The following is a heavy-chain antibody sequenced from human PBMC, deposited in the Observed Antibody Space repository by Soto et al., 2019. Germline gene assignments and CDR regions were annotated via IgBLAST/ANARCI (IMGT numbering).Heavy chain of an antibody. CDR1: GYTFTSYA. Sequence: ASVKVSCKASGYTFTSYAMHWVRQAPGQRLEWMGWINAGNGNTKYSQKFQGRVTITRDTSASTAYMELSSLRSEDTAVYYCARIRSWLGELSDGMDVWGPGPTVTVSS. CDR3: ARIRSWLGELSDGMDV. D-gene: IGHD3-10*01. V-gene: IGHV1-3*01. J-gene: IGHJ6*02. CDR2: INAGNGNT.